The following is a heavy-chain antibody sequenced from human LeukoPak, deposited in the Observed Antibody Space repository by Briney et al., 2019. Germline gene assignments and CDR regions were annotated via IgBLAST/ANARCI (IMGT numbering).Heavy chain of an antibody. V-gene: IGHV3-30*02. CDR1: GFSFSSYG. J-gene: IGHJ4*02. CDR2: LRSDGSDK. CDR3: ASEVARGY. Sequence: GGSLGLSCAASGFSFSSYGMHWVRQAPGKGLEWVAFLRSDGSDKYYADSVKGRFTISRDNSKNTVYLQMNSLRAEDTAVYYCASEVARGYWGQGTLVTVSS. D-gene: IGHD2-21*01.